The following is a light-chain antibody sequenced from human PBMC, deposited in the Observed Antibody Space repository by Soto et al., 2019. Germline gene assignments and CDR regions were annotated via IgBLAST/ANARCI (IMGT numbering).Light chain of an antibody. CDR2: RNS. Sequence: QSVLTQSPSASGTPGQRVTISCSGSASTIGRNYVYWYQQLPGTAPKLLIYRNSERPSGVPERFSGSNSGTSASLAISGLRSEDEADDYCAAWDDNLSGFSVFGDGTKVTVL. CDR1: ASTIGRNY. V-gene: IGLV1-47*01. CDR3: AAWDDNLSGFSV. J-gene: IGLJ1*01.